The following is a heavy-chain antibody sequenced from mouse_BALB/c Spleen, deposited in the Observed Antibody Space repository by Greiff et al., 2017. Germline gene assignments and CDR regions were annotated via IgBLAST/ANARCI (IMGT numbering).Heavy chain of an antibody. V-gene: IGHV1S137*01. Sequence: QVHVKQSGAELVRPGVSVKISCKGSGYTFTDYAMHWVKQSHAKSLEWIGVISTYYGDASYNQKFNGKATMTVDKSSSTAYMELARLTSEDSAIYYCARGDSYAMDYWGQGTSVTVSS. J-gene: IGHJ4*01. CDR1: GYTFTDYA. D-gene: IGHD3-3*01. CDR3: ARGDSYAMDY. CDR2: ISTYYGDA.